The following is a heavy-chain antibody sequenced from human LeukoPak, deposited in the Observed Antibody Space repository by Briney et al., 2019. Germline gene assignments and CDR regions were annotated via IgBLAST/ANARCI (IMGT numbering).Heavy chain of an antibody. Sequence: SETLSLTCAVYGGSFSGYYWSWIRQPPGKGLEWIGRIYTSGSTNYNPSLKSRVTISVDTSKNQFSLKLSSVTAADTAVYYCARDPDYDSSRGAFDYWGQGTLVTVSS. J-gene: IGHJ4*02. V-gene: IGHV4-4*08. CDR1: GGSFSGYY. D-gene: IGHD3-22*01. CDR3: ARDPDYDSSRGAFDY. CDR2: IYTSGST.